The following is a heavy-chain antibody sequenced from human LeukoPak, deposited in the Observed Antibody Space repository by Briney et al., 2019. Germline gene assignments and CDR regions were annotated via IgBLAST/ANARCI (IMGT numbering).Heavy chain of an antibody. CDR1: GYTFTSYG. D-gene: IGHD6-13*01. CDR3: ARDRLEYSSSWYVYYGMDV. Sequence: ASVKVSCKASGYTFTSYGISWVRQAPGQGLEWMGWISAYNGNTNYAQKLQGRVTMTTDTSTSTAYMALRSLRSDDTAVYCCARDRLEYSSSWYVYYGMDVWGQGTTVTVSS. CDR2: ISAYNGNT. V-gene: IGHV1-18*01. J-gene: IGHJ6*02.